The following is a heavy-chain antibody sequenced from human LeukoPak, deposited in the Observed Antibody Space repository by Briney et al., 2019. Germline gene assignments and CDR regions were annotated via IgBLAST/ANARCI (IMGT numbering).Heavy chain of an antibody. Sequence: ASVKVSCKASGYTFTGYYIHWVRQAPGQGLEWMGWINPNSGETNYPQKFQGRVTMTRDRSITTAYMELSRLRSDDTAVYYCARDLISIAAAAFDYWGQGTLVTVSS. CDR1: GYTFTGYY. CDR2: INPNSGET. V-gene: IGHV1-2*02. J-gene: IGHJ4*02. D-gene: IGHD6-13*01. CDR3: ARDLISIAAAAFDY.